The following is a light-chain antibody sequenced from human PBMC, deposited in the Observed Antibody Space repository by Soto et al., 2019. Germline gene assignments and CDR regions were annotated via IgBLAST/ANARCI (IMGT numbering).Light chain of an antibody. CDR3: QQYATLIT. V-gene: IGKV3-20*01. Sequence: GEIATLSCRASESLSRNSLAWYQQKPGQAPRLLIYAASSRATGVPERFSGSASGTYFNLTISRLQHEDFAVYHCQQYATLITFGGGTKVDIK. CDR1: ESLSRNS. J-gene: IGKJ4*01. CDR2: AAS.